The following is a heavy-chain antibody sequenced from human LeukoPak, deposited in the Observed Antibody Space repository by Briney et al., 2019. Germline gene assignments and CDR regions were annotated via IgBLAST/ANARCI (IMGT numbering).Heavy chain of an antibody. CDR2: MNPNSGNT. CDR3: ARGGGYYDSGAKYFIRPPEY. CDR1: RYTFTSYD. D-gene: IGHD3-22*01. Sequence: GASVKVSCKASRYTFTSYDINWVRQATGQGLEWMGGMNPNSGNTGYAQKFQGRVTMTRDTSISTAYMELSSLRSEDTAVYYCARGGGYYDSGAKYFIRPPEYWGQGTLVTVSS. J-gene: IGHJ4*02. V-gene: IGHV1-8*01.